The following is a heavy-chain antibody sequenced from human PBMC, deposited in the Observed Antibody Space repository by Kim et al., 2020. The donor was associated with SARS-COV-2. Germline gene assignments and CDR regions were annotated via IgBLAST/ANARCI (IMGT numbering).Heavy chain of an antibody. CDR3: AKDDLAGSIDY. D-gene: IGHD6-19*01. Sequence: IVYADFVKGRFTVSRDNAKSSLFLQMNSLRAEDTALYYCAKDDLAGSIDYWGQGTLVTVSS. J-gene: IGHJ4*02. V-gene: IGHV3-9*01. CDR2: I.